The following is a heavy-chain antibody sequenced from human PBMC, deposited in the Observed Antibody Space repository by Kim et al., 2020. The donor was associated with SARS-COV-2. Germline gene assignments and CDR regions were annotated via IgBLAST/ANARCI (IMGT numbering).Heavy chain of an antibody. D-gene: IGHD6-6*01. CDR1: GGSISSSNW. J-gene: IGHJ6*02. Sequence: SETLSLTCAVSGGSISSSNWWSWVRQPPGKGLEWIGEIYHSGSTNYNPSLKSRVTISVDKSKNQFSLKLSSVTAADTAVYYCARATRSWTGRKHYYYYGMDVWGQGTTVTVSS. CDR3: ARATRSWTGRKHYYYYGMDV. V-gene: IGHV4-4*02. CDR2: IYHSGST.